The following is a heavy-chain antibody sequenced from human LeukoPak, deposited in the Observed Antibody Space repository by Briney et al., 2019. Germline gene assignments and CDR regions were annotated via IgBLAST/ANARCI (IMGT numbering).Heavy chain of an antibody. D-gene: IGHD6-19*01. CDR1: GGTFSSYA. Sequence: SVKVSCKASGGTFSSYAISWVRQAPGQGREWMGGIIPIFGTANYAQKFQGRVTITADESTSTAYMELSSLRSEDTAVYYCARMTVSGRDNWFDPWGQGTLVTVSS. CDR3: ARMTVSGRDNWFDP. J-gene: IGHJ5*02. V-gene: IGHV1-69*13. CDR2: IIPIFGTA.